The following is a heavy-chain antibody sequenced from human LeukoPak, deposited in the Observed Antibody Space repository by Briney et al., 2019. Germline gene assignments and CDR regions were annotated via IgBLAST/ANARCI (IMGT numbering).Heavy chain of an antibody. V-gene: IGHV4-59*08. CDR3: AKYGNGGWVIDY. Sequence: PPQSLCLTPTVSGGSIGSNDCTSIRQPPSTQLKYIGYIYNTGATNYTPSPKSRVTISVDTSKNQFSLRLSSVTAADTAVYFCAKYGNGGWVIDYWGPGTLVTVSS. CDR1: GGSIGSND. CDR2: IYNTGAT. D-gene: IGHD6-19*01. J-gene: IGHJ4*02.